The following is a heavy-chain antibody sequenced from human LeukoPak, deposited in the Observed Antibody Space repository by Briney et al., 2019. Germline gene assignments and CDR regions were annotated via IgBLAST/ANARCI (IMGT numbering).Heavy chain of an antibody. CDR1: GFTFSTST. CDR2: ISYDGSNK. J-gene: IGHJ6*02. Sequence: PGGSLRLSCAASGFTFSTSTMHWVRQAPGKGLEWVAVISYDGSNKYYADSVKGRFTISSDNSKNTLYLQMNSLRAEDTAVYYCAKEDGYCSGGSCYGVWYYYYYGMDVWGQGTTVTVSS. V-gene: IGHV3-30*04. CDR3: AKEDGYCSGGSCYGVWYYYYYGMDV. D-gene: IGHD2-15*01.